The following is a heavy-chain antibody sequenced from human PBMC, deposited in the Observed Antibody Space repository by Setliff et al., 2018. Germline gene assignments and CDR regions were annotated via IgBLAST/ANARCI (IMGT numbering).Heavy chain of an antibody. J-gene: IGHJ4*02. V-gene: IGHV4-39*01. D-gene: IGHD1-1*01. CDR1: GGSINSGVYC. Sequence: SETLSLTCTVSGGSINSGVYCWGWIRQPPGKGLEWIGRIYHGGDTYYNASLKSRLTISVDTSKNQFSLKLRSVTAADTAVYYCARTGTYRYFDYWGQGALVTVSS. CDR3: ARTGTYRYFDY. CDR2: IYHGGDT.